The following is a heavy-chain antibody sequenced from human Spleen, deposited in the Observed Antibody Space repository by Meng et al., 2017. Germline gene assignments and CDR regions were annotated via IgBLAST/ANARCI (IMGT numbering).Heavy chain of an antibody. Sequence: QVQLVQSGTEVKKPGASVKVSCRSSGYTFTDYDITWVRQAPGQGLEWMGWISAYNGDTKYARKIQGRVTMTTDTSTSTAYMELRSLRSDDTAVYYCARGWELDYWGQGTLVTVSS. V-gene: IGHV1-18*01. J-gene: IGHJ4*02. D-gene: IGHD1-26*01. CDR3: ARGWELDY. CDR2: ISAYNGDT. CDR1: GYTFTDYD.